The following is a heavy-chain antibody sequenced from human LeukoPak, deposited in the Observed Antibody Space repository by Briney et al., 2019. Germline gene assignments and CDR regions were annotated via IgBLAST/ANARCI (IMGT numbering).Heavy chain of an antibody. CDR1: GFTFSSYG. V-gene: IGHV3-30*18. Sequence: PGGSLRLSCAASGFTFSSYGMHWVRQAPGKGLEWVAVISYDGSNKYYADSVKGRFTISRDNSKNTLYLQMNSLRAEDTAVYYCVKPYYDSSGYYYEEVFDYWGQGTLVTVSS. J-gene: IGHJ4*02. CDR2: ISYDGSNK. D-gene: IGHD3-22*01. CDR3: VKPYYDSSGYYYEEVFDY.